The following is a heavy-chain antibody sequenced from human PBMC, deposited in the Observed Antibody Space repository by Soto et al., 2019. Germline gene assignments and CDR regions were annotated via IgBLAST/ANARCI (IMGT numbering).Heavy chain of an antibody. J-gene: IGHJ6*02. D-gene: IGHD2-2*01. CDR3: ARHVPYCSDTSHCAYGMDV. V-gene: IGHV4-30-2*01. Sequence: SETLSRTCAGSGGSISSGGYSWCWIRQPTGKGLEWIGYIYHSGSTYYNPSLKSRVTISVDTSKNQFSLKLSSVTAADTAVYYCARHVPYCSDTSHCAYGMDVWGQGTTVTVSS. CDR1: GGSISSGGYS. CDR2: IYHSGST.